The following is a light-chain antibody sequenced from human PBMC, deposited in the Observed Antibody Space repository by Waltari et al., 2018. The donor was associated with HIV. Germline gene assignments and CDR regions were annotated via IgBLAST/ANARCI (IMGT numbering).Light chain of an antibody. CDR1: QSVNNNY. CDR3: QQYGDSPRM. Sequence: EIVLTQSPGTLSLSPGERATLSCRASQSVNNNYLAWYQQKPGQAPWLLIYGASYRATGIPDRFTASGSGTDFTLTISRLEPEDSAVYYCQQYGDSPRMFGQGTKVEIK. J-gene: IGKJ1*01. V-gene: IGKV3-20*01. CDR2: GAS.